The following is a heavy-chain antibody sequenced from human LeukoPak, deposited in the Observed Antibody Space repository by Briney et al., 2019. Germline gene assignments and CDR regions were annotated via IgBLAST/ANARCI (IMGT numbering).Heavy chain of an antibody. Sequence: KPSETLSLTCTVSGGSISSYYWSWIRQPPGKGLEWIGYIYYSGSTNYNPSLKSRVTISVDTSKNQFSLKLSSVTAADTAVYYCARVPSYCSGGSWYPYYYYGMDVWGQGTTVTVSS. V-gene: IGHV4-59*01. CDR2: IYYSGST. J-gene: IGHJ6*02. CDR1: GGSISSYY. CDR3: ARVPSYCSGGSWYPYYYYGMDV. D-gene: IGHD2-15*01.